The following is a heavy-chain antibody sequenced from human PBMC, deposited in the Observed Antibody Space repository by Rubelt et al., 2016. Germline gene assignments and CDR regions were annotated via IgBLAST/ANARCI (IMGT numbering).Heavy chain of an antibody. Sequence: EVPLVESGGGLVQPGGSLRLSCAASGFTFSRYWMNWVRQAPGKGLEWVANIKEDGSEKNYVDSVKGRFTISRDNTENSLYLQMNGLRAEDTAVYYCARDGATVTQRDLFDPWGQGTLVIVSS. J-gene: IGHJ5*02. V-gene: IGHV3-7*04. D-gene: IGHD4-11*01. CDR2: IKEDGSEK. CDR1: GFTFSRYW. CDR3: ARDGATVTQRDLFDP.